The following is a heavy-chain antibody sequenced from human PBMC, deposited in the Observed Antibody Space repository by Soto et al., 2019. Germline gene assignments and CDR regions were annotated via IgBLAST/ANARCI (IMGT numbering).Heavy chain of an antibody. Sequence: SETLSLTCTVSGGSISSGDYYWSWIRQPPGKGLEWIGYIYYSGGTNYNPSLKSRVTISVDTSNNQLSLKLRSVTAADTAVYYCARHDGFSSGWIIDYWGHGTLVTVSS. V-gene: IGHV4-39*01. J-gene: IGHJ4*01. D-gene: IGHD6-19*01. CDR3: ARHDGFSSGWIIDY. CDR2: IYYSGGT. CDR1: GGSISSGDYY.